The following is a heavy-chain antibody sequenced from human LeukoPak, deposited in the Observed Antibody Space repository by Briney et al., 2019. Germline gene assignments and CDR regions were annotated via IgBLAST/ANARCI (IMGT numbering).Heavy chain of an antibody. CDR2: IYYSGTT. Sequence: PSETLSLTCTVSGGSISSRSYHWGWIRQPPGKGLEWIGSIYYSGTTYYNPSLKSRVTISVDTSKNQFSLKLSSVTAADTAVYYCARLGIQPTLYWGQGTLVTVSS. D-gene: IGHD5-18*01. V-gene: IGHV4-39*07. CDR3: ARLGIQPTLY. CDR1: GGSISSRSYH. J-gene: IGHJ4*02.